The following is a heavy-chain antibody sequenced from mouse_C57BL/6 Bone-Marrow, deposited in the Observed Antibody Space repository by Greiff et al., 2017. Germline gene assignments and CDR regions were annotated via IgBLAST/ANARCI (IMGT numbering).Heavy chain of an antibody. Sequence: QVQLKESGAELVRPGTSVKVSCKASGYAFTNYLIEWVKQRPGQGLEWIGVINPGSGGTNYNEKFKGKATLTADKSSSTAYMQLCSLTSEDSAVYFCARRDGYYVDWYFDVWGTGTTVTVSS. V-gene: IGHV1-54*01. D-gene: IGHD2-3*01. CDR1: GYAFTNYL. CDR3: ARRDGYYVDWYFDV. J-gene: IGHJ1*03. CDR2: INPGSGGT.